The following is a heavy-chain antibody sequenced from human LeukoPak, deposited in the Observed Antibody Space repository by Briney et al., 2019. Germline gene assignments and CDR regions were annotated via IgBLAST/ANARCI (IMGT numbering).Heavy chain of an antibody. CDR2: IWHDGSYI. CDR1: GFTFSNYG. D-gene: IGHD2-15*01. CDR3: AREIVGEGNFDT. V-gene: IGHV3-33*01. Sequence: GGSLRLSCAASGFTFSNYGMHWVRQAPGKGLEWVAAIWHDGSYIFHAVSVKGRFTISRDNSKNTLFLQMNSLRAEDTALYYCAREIVGEGNFDTWGQGTLVTVSS. J-gene: IGHJ4*02.